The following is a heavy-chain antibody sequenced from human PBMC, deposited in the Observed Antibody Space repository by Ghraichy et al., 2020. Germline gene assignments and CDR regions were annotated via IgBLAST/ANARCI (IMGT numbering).Heavy chain of an antibody. J-gene: IGHJ4*02. CDR3: ARQGYYGSGSQYTISPFDY. Sequence: SETLSLTCTVSGGSISSSSYYWGWIRQPPGKGLEWIGSIYYSGSTYYNPSLKSRVTISVDTSKNQFSLKLSSVTAADTAVYYCARQGYYGSGSQYTISPFDYWGQGTLVTVSS. V-gene: IGHV4-39*01. CDR1: GGSISSSSYY. D-gene: IGHD3-10*01. CDR2: IYYSGST.